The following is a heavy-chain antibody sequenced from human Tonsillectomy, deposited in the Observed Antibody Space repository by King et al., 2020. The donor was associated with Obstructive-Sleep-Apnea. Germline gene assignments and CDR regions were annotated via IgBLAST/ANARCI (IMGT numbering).Heavy chain of an antibody. Sequence: VQLQESGPGLVKPSQTLSLTCTVSGGSISSGGYYWSWIRQHPGKGLEWIGYIYYSGSTYYNPSLKSRVTMSVDTSKNQFSLKLSSVTAADTAVYYCSGSYCSGGSCCPVRYNWFDPWGQGTLVTVSS. V-gene: IGHV4-31*03. D-gene: IGHD2-15*01. J-gene: IGHJ5*02. CDR3: SGSYCSGGSCCPVRYNWFDP. CDR2: IYYSGST. CDR1: GGSISSGGYY.